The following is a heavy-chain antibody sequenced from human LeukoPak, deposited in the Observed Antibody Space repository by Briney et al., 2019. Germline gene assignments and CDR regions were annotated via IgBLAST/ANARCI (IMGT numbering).Heavy chain of an antibody. Sequence: GGSLRLSCAASGFTFSTYDMNWVRQAPGKGLEWFSYISSSSRTISYADSVKGRFTISRDNAKNSLYLQMNSLRAEDTAVYYCARLRYYAMDVWGQGTTVTASS. J-gene: IGHJ6*02. CDR3: ARLRYYAMDV. CDR2: ISSSSRTI. CDR1: GFTFSTYD. V-gene: IGHV3-48*01.